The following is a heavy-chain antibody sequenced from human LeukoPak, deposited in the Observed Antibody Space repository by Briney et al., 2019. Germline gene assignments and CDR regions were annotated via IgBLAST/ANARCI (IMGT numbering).Heavy chain of an antibody. CDR1: GGSFSGYY. CDR3: ARALIVVVPAAIPAYYYYGMDV. J-gene: IGHJ6*02. D-gene: IGHD2-2*01. CDR2: INHSGST. Sequence: PSETLSLTCAVYGGSFSGYYWSWIRQPPGKGLEWIGEINHSGSTNYNPSLKSRVTISVDTSKNQFSLQLSSVTAADTAVYYCARALIVVVPAAIPAYYYYGMDVWGQGTTVTVSS. V-gene: IGHV4-34*01.